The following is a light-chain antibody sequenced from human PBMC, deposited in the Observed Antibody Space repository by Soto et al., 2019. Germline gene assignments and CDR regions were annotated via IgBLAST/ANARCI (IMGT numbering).Light chain of an antibody. Sequence: QSVLTQPASVSGSPGQSITISCTGTSSDVGGYNYVSWYQQHPGKAPKLMIYEVRNRPSGVSNRFSGSKSGNTASLTISGRQAEDEADYYCSSFTSSHTYVFGTGTKVTVL. CDR1: SSDVGGYNY. V-gene: IGLV2-14*01. CDR3: SSFTSSHTYV. CDR2: EVR. J-gene: IGLJ1*01.